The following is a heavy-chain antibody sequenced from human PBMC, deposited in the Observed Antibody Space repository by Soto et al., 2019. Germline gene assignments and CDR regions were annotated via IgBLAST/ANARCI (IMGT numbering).Heavy chain of an antibody. J-gene: IGHJ4*02. Sequence: QVQLQQWGAGLLKPSETLSLTCAVYGGSFSGYYWSWIRQPPGKGLEWIGEINHSGSTNYNPSLTRRVTISVDTSKHQFSLKLSSVTAADTAVYYCARGGYSGYARWGQGTLVTVSS. CDR1: GGSFSGYY. V-gene: IGHV4-34*01. CDR2: INHSGST. CDR3: ARGGYSGYAR. D-gene: IGHD5-12*01.